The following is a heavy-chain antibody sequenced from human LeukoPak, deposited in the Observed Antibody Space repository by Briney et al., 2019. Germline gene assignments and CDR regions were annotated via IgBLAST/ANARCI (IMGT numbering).Heavy chain of an antibody. Sequence: SGPALVKPTQTLTLTCTFSGFSLSTSGMRVSWIRQPPGKALEWLARIDWDDDKFYSTSLKTRLTIPKDTSKNQVVLTMTNMDPVDTATYYCARNGWGFDPWGQGTLVTVSS. CDR2: IDWDDDK. V-gene: IGHV2-70*04. D-gene: IGHD1-26*01. CDR1: GFSLSTSGMR. J-gene: IGHJ5*02. CDR3: ARNGWGFDP.